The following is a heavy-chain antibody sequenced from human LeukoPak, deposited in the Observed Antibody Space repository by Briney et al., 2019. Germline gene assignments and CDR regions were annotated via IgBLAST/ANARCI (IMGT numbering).Heavy chain of an antibody. V-gene: IGHV3-23*01. CDR2: ISPSGGST. Sequence: ETLSLTCTVSGGSISSYYWSWVRQAPGKGLEWVSGISPSGGSTYYADSVKGRFTISRDNSKNTLNLQMNSLRAEDTAVYFCAKDYSSSYWGQGTLVTVSS. CDR1: GGSISSYY. D-gene: IGHD6-13*01. CDR3: AKDYSSSY. J-gene: IGHJ4*02.